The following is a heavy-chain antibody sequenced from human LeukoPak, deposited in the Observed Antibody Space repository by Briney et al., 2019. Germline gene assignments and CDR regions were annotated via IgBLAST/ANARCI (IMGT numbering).Heavy chain of an antibody. D-gene: IGHD4-17*01. Sequence: PSETLSLTCTVSGGSISSSSYYWGWIRQPPGKGLEWIGSIYYSGSTYYNPSLKSRVTISVDTSKDQFSLKLSSVTAADTAVYYCAREVSKSVVTTYYYYMDVWGKGTTVPVSS. CDR3: AREVSKSVVTTYYYYMDV. J-gene: IGHJ6*03. CDR1: GGSISSSSYY. CDR2: IYYSGST. V-gene: IGHV4-39*07.